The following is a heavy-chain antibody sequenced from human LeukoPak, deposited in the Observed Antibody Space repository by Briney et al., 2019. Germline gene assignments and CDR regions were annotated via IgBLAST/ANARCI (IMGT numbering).Heavy chain of an antibody. D-gene: IGHD1-26*01. Sequence: PGGSLRLSCAASGFTFSSYAMSWVRQAPGKGLEWVSAIGGSGGSTYYADSVKGRFTISRDNSKNTLYLQMNSLRAEDTAVYYCAIVVGATDNYWGQGTLVTVSS. J-gene: IGHJ4*02. CDR2: IGGSGGST. CDR3: AIVVGATDNY. CDR1: GFTFSSYA. V-gene: IGHV3-23*01.